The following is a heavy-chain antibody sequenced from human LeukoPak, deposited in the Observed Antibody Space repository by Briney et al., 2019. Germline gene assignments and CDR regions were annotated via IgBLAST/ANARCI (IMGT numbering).Heavy chain of an antibody. V-gene: IGHV4-39*07. Sequence: SETLSLTCTVSGGSISSSSYYWGWIRQPPGKGLEWIGSIYYSGSTYYNPSLKSRVTISEDTSKNQFSLKLTSVTAADTAVYFCAREIPKTTIFGVVIFDYWGQGTLVTVSS. CDR3: AREIPKTTIFGVVIFDY. D-gene: IGHD3-3*01. J-gene: IGHJ4*02. CDR2: IYYSGST. CDR1: GGSISSSSYY.